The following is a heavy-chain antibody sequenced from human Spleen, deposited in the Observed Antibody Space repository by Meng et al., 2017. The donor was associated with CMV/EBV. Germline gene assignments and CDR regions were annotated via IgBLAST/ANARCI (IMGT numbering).Heavy chain of an antibody. Sequence: GESLKISCAASGFTFSSYGMHWVRQAPGKGLEWVAVIWYDGSNKYYADSVKGRFTISRDNSKNTLYLQMNSLRAEDTAVYYCAKDPSRPPYYYYGMDVWGQGTTVTVSS. CDR2: IWYDGSNK. CDR3: AKDPSRPPYYYYGMDV. CDR1: GFTFSSYG. J-gene: IGHJ6*02. V-gene: IGHV3-33*06.